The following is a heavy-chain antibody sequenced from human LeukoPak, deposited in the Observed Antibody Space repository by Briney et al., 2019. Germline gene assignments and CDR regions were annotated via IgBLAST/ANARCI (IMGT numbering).Heavy chain of an antibody. CDR3: ARENPDDSSGYYSSYYYYYMDV. J-gene: IGHJ6*03. CDR1: GFTFSDYY. D-gene: IGHD3-22*01. Sequence: PGGSLRLSCAASGFTFSDYYMSWIRQAPGKGLEWVSYISSSGSTIYYADSVKGRFTISRDNAKNSLYLQMNSLRAEDTAVYYCARENPDDSSGYYSSYYYYYMDVWGKGTTVTVSS. V-gene: IGHV3-11*04. CDR2: ISSSGSTI.